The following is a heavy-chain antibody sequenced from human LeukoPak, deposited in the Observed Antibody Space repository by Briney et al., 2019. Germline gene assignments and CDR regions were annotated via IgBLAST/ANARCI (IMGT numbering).Heavy chain of an antibody. V-gene: IGHV3-23*01. D-gene: IGHD6-19*01. Sequence: GGSLRLSCAASGFTFSSYAMSWVREAPGKGLEWGLAISGSGGRTYYADSVKGRFTISRDNSKNTLYLQMNSLRAEDTAVYYCAASGYSSGWYYYWGQGTLVTVSS. J-gene: IGHJ4*02. CDR2: ISGSGGRT. CDR3: AASGYSSGWYYY. CDR1: GFTFSSYA.